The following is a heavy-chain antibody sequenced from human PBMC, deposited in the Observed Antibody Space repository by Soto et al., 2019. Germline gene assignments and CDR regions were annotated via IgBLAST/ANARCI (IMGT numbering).Heavy chain of an antibody. CDR1: GGSISSSSYY. V-gene: IGHV4-39*01. CDR2: IYYSGST. D-gene: IGHD3-10*01. Sequence: SETLSLTCTVSGGSISSSSYYWGWIRQPPGKGLEWIGSIYYSGSTYYNPSLKSRVTISVDTSKNQFSLKLSSVTAADTAVYYCARGLLLWFGELPGPFDYWGQVNLVT. CDR3: ARGLLLWFGELPGPFDY. J-gene: IGHJ4*02.